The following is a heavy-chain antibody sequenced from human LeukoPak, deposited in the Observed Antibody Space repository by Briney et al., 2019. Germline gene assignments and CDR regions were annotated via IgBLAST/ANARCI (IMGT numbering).Heavy chain of an antibody. Sequence: GASLRLSCAASGFTFSGYAMSWVRQAPGKGLEWVSTISGSGVSTYYADSVKGRFTISRDNSNNTLYLQVNSLRAEDTAVYYCAASGWYSPYYFYGMDAWGQGTTVTVSS. J-gene: IGHJ6*02. V-gene: IGHV3-23*01. CDR2: ISGSGVST. CDR3: AASGWYSPYYFYGMDA. CDR1: GFTFSGYA. D-gene: IGHD6-19*01.